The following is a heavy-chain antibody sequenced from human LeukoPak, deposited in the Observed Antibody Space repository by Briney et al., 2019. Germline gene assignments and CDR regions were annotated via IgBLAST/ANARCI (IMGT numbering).Heavy chain of an antibody. Sequence: SETLSLTCTVSGGSISSYYWSWIRQPAGKGLEWIGRIYYSGSTNYNPSLKSRVTISVDTSKNQFSLKLSSVTAADTAVYYCARHALRLSLTAFGYWGQGTLVTVSS. CDR2: IYYSGST. V-gene: IGHV4-59*08. J-gene: IGHJ4*02. D-gene: IGHD1-14*01. CDR1: GGSISSYY. CDR3: ARHALRLSLTAFGY.